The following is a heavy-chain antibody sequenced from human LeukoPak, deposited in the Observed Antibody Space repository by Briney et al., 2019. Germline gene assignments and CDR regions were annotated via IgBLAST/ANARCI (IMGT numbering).Heavy chain of an antibody. CDR1: GYSFTNYW. J-gene: IGHJ5*02. V-gene: IGHV5-51*01. CDR2: IYPGDSDT. D-gene: IGHD6-13*01. Sequence: GESLKISCKGSGYSFTNYWIGWVRQMPGKGLEWMGIIYPGDSDTRYSPSFQGQVTISADKSISTAYLQWSSLKASDTAMYYCARSLSAYSSSWYQGSRWFDPWGQGTLVTVSS. CDR3: ARSLSAYSSSWYQGSRWFDP.